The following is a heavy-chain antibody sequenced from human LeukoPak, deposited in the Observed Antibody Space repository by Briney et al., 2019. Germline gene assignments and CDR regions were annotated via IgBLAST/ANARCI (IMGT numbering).Heavy chain of an antibody. CDR1: GYTFTSYG. CDR3: ARTDCTNGVCYRPFDP. J-gene: IGHJ5*02. Sequence: ASVKVSCKASGYTFTSYGISWVRQAPGQGLEWMGWISAYNGNTNYAQKLQGRVTMTTDTSTSTAYMELRSLRSDDTAVYYCARTDCTNGVCYRPFDPWGQGTLVTVSS. CDR2: ISAYNGNT. V-gene: IGHV1-18*01. D-gene: IGHD2-8*01.